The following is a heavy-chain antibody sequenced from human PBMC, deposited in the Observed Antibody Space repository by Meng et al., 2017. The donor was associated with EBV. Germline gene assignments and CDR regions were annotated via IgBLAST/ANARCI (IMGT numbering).Heavy chain of an antibody. D-gene: IGHD1-1*01. V-gene: IGHV7-4-1*02. CDR3: ARGVEENGSHYPFDS. CDR1: GYTFRNYA. Sequence: VSSRSRGKRPGVSVKFSCKASGYTFRNYAINWMRQVPGQGLEWMGWINTYSGKATFAQGFTGRFVFSLDTPVTTAHLQISGLKTEDSAVYYCARGVEENGSHYPFDSWGQGTLVTVSS. CDR2: INTYSGKA. J-gene: IGHJ4*02.